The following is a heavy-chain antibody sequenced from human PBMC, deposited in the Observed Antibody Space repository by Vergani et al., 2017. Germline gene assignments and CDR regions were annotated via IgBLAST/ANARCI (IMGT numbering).Heavy chain of an antibody. Sequence: QVQLVQSGAEVKKPGASVKVSCKASGYTFTGYYMQWVRQAPGQGLEWMGWINPNSGGTKYAQKFLGRVTMTRDTSISTAYMGLSRLRSDDTAVYYCARDQSMVFCSSTSCFEGWFDPWGQGTLVTVSS. V-gene: IGHV1-2*02. CDR3: ARDQSMVFCSSTSCFEGWFDP. D-gene: IGHD2-2*01. CDR1: GYTFTGYY. J-gene: IGHJ5*02. CDR2: INPNSGGT.